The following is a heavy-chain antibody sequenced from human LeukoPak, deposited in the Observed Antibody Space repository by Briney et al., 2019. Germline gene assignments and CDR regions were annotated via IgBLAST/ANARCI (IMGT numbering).Heavy chain of an antibody. Sequence: SSETLSLTCAVSGGSISSGGYSWSWIRQPPGKGLEWIGYIYHSGSTYYNPSLKSRVTISVDKSKNQFSLKLSSVTAADTAVYYCARDGGKTTVTTGYYGNWGQGTLVTVSS. CDR3: ARDGGKTTVTTGYYGN. V-gene: IGHV4-30-2*01. J-gene: IGHJ4*02. CDR2: IYHSGST. D-gene: IGHD4-17*01. CDR1: GGSISSGGYS.